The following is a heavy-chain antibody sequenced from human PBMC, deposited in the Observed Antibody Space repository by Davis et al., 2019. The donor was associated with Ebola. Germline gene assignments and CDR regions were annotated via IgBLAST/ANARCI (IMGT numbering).Heavy chain of an antibody. CDR2: IYHSGST. J-gene: IGHJ6*04. Sequence: MPSETLSLTCTVSGYSISSGYYWGWIRQPPGKGLEWIGSIYHSGSTYYNPSLKSRVTISVDTSKNQFSLKLSSGTAADTAVYYCARNPDSSGYYTDYYYGMDVWGKGTTVTVSS. V-gene: IGHV4-38-2*02. D-gene: IGHD3-22*01. CDR3: ARNPDSSGYYTDYYYGMDV. CDR1: GYSISSGYY.